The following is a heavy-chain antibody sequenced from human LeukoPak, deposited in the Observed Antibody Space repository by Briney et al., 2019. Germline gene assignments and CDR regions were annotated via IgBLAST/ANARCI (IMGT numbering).Heavy chain of an antibody. CDR2: ISGSGGST. Sequence: PGGSLGLSCAASGFTFSSYAMSWVRQAPGKGLEWVSAISGSGGSTYYADSVKGRFTISRDNSKNTLYLQMNSLRAEDTAVYYCAKGNYYDSSGYPDYWGQGTPVTVSS. V-gene: IGHV3-23*01. CDR1: GFTFSSYA. J-gene: IGHJ4*02. D-gene: IGHD3-22*01. CDR3: AKGNYYDSSGYPDY.